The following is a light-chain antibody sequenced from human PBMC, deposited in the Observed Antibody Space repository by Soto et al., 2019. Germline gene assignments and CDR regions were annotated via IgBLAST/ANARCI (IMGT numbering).Light chain of an antibody. CDR1: QSVSDW. V-gene: IGKV1-5*03. J-gene: IGKJ2*01. CDR2: KAS. Sequence: DIQMTQSPSTLSASVGDRVTLTCRASQSVSDWLAWYQQKPEKAPKLLIYKASNLESGVPSRFSGSGPGTEFTLTISSLQPDDSATYYCQQYNTFSPYTFGQGTKLEIK. CDR3: QQYNTFSPYT.